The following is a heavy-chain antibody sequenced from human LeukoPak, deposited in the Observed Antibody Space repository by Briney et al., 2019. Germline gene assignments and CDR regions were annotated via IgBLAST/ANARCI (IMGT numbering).Heavy chain of an antibody. CDR1: GYTFTGYY. CDR2: INPNSGGT. J-gene: IGHJ4*02. V-gene: IGHV1-2*02. D-gene: IGHD3-10*01. Sequence: ASVKVSCKASGYTFTGYYMHWVRQAPRQGLEWMGWINPNSGGTNYAQKFQGRVTMTRDTSISTAYMELSRLRSDDTAVYYCAATMVRGSYFDYWGQGTLVTVSS. CDR3: AATMVRGSYFDY.